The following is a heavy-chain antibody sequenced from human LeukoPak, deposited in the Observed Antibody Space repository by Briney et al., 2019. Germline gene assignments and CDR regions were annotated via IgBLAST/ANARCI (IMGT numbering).Heavy chain of an antibody. CDR1: GFTFSSYS. J-gene: IGHJ5*02. V-gene: IGHV3-21*01. Sequence: GGSLRLSCAASGFTFSSYSMNWVRQAPGKGLEWVSSISSSSSYIYYADSVKGRFTISRDNAKNSLYLQMNSLRAEDTAVYYCASGGPIVVVVAATGDWFDPWGQGTLVTVSS. D-gene: IGHD2-15*01. CDR2: ISSSSSYI. CDR3: ASGGPIVVVVAATGDWFDP.